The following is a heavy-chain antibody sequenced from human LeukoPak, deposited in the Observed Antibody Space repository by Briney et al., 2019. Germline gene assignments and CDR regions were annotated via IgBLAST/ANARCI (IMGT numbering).Heavy chain of an antibody. CDR2: IYYSGST. CDR1: GGSINNSY. V-gene: IGHV4-59*01. CDR3: ARLSSLANIAARGRTWLDP. J-gene: IGHJ5*02. Sequence: SETLSLTCTVSGGSINNSYWTWIRQPPGKGLEWIGHIYYSGSTNYSPSLKSRGTISVDTSKNQFSLKLSSVTAADTAVYYCARLSSLANIAARGRTWLDPWGQGSLVTVSS. D-gene: IGHD6-6*01.